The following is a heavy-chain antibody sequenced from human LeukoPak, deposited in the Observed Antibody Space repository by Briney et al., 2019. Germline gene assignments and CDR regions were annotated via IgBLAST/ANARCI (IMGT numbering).Heavy chain of an antibody. Sequence: GGSLRLSCAASGFTFSSYGMHWVRQTPGKGLEWVAVISYDGSNKYYADSVKGRFTISRDNSKNTLYLQVNSLRAEDTAVYYCAKGHHLSSGFDYWGPGTLVTVSS. CDR3: AKGHHLSSGFDY. V-gene: IGHV3-30*18. J-gene: IGHJ4*02. D-gene: IGHD6-19*01. CDR1: GFTFSSYG. CDR2: ISYDGSNK.